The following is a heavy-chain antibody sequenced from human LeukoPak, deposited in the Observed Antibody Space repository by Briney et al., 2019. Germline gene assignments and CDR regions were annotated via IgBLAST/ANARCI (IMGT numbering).Heavy chain of an antibody. CDR2: IYYSRNT. CDR3: ARGPMGALYSSSDAFDF. D-gene: IGHD6-6*01. V-gene: IGHV4-59*01. Sequence: PSETLSLTRTVSGVSLSSYYWSGIRHPRGKGRGWSGYIYYSRNTNYNPSLKSRVTISVDTSKNQFSLKLTAVTAADTAVHYCARGPMGALYSSSDAFDFWGQGIMVTVSS. J-gene: IGHJ3*01. CDR1: GVSLSSYY.